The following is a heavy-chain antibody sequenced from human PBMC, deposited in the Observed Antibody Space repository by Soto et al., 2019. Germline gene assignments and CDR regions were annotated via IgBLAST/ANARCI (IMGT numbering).Heavy chain of an antibody. CDR3: TRQPWGSGWYYYCMDV. J-gene: IGHJ6*02. CDR1: GFTFSGSA. D-gene: IGHD6-19*01. V-gene: IGHV3-73*02. CDR2: IRSKANSYAT. Sequence: EVQLVESGGGLVQPGGSLNLSCAASGFTFSGSAINWARQASGKGLEWVGRIRSKANSYATAYAASVKGRFTISRYDSKNTADLQMNSLKTADTAVYYCTRQPWGSGWYYYCMDVCGQGNTVTVSS.